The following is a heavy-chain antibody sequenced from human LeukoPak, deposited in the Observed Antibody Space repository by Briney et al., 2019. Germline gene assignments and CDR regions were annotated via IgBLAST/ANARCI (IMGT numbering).Heavy chain of an antibody. CDR3: ARDGAGTTSVYYYYYMDV. J-gene: IGHJ6*03. V-gene: IGHV3-21*01. CDR2: ISSSSSYI. D-gene: IGHD1-7*01. Sequence: GRSLRLSCAASGFTFSSYSMNWVRQAPGKGPEWVSSISSSSSYIYYADSVKGRFTISRDNAKNSLYLQMNSLRAEDTAVYYCARDGAGTTSVYYYYYMDVWGKGTTVTVSS. CDR1: GFTFSSYS.